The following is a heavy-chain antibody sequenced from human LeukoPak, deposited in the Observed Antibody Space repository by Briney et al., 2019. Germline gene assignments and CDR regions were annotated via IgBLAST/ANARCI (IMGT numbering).Heavy chain of an antibody. D-gene: IGHD2-8*01. V-gene: IGHV1-2*02. CDR1: GFTFTGYY. J-gene: IGHJ4*02. Sequence: ASVNVSCKASGFTFTGYYMHWVRQAPGQGLEWMGWINPNSGGTNYAQKFQGRVTMTRDTSITTAYMELSRLRSDDTAVYYCARGEVVLMVYAAPEYYFDYWGQGTLVTVSS. CDR3: ARGEVVLMVYAAPEYYFDY. CDR2: INPNSGGT.